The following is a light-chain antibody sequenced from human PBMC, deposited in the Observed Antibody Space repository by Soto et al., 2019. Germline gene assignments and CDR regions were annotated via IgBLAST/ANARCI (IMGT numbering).Light chain of an antibody. J-gene: IGKJ1*01. CDR2: DAS. CDR1: QTISSW. Sequence: DIQMTQSPSTLSGSVGDRVTITCRASQTISSWLAWYQQKPGKAPKLLIYDASSLESGVPSRFSGSGSGTEFTLTIRSLQPDDFATYYCQQYNSHSPWTFGQATNVDI. CDR3: QQYNSHSPWT. V-gene: IGKV1-5*01.